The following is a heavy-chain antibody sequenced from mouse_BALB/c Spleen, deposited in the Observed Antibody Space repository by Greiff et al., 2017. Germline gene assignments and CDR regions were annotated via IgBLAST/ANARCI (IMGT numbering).Heavy chain of an antibody. CDR2: IYPGSGNT. D-gene: IGHD1-3*01. J-gene: IGHJ4*01. CDR1: GYALNNYW. V-gene: IGHV1-63*01. Sequence: VNVVESGAELVGPGPSVKISCKASGYALNNYWLGWVKQRPGHGLEWIGDIYPGSGNTYYNEKFKGKATLTADKSSSTAYMQLSSLTSEDSSVYFCARSGGKGDYAMDYWGQGTSVTVAS. CDR3: ARSGGKGDYAMDY.